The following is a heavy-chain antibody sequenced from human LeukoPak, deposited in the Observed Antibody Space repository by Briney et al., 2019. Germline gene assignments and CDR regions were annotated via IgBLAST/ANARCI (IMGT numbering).Heavy chain of an antibody. J-gene: IGHJ6*03. CDR1: GGSFSGYY. V-gene: IGHV4-34*01. D-gene: IGHD3-9*01. CDR2: INHSGST. CDR3: ARQGVLRYFDWLKGGDYYYMDV. Sequence: SETLSLTCAVYGGSFSGYYWSWIRQPPGKGLEWIGEINHSGSTNYNPSLKSRVTISVDTSRNQFSLKLSSVTAADTAVYYCARQGVLRYFDWLKGGDYYYMDVWGKGTTVTISS.